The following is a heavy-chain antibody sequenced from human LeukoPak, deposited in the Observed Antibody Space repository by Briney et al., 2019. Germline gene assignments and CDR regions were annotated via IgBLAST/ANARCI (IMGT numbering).Heavy chain of an antibody. D-gene: IGHD3-16*01. V-gene: IGHV3-11*01. CDR3: AKGARYFDY. CDR1: GSSFSTTT. J-gene: IGHJ4*02. Sequence: GGPLRLSCEASGSSFSTTTMSWFRQAPGKGLEWVSYISSSGSTIYYADSVKGRFTISRDNAKNSLYLQMNSLRAEDTAVYYCAKGARYFDYWGQGTLVTVSS. CDR2: ISSSGSTI.